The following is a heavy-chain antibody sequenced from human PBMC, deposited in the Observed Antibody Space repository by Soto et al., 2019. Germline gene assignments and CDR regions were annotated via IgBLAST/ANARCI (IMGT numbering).Heavy chain of an antibody. CDR1: GGTFSSYA. D-gene: IGHD2-15*01. Sequence: QVQLVQSGAEVKKPGSSVKVSCKASGGTFSSYAISWVRQAPGQGLEWMGGIIPIFGTANYAQKFQGRVTXXAXEXXSTAYMELSSLRSEDTAVYYCARGSVVVVAGYFDYWGQGTLVTVSS. CDR3: ARGSVVVVAGYFDY. CDR2: IIPIFGTA. V-gene: IGHV1-69*12. J-gene: IGHJ4*02.